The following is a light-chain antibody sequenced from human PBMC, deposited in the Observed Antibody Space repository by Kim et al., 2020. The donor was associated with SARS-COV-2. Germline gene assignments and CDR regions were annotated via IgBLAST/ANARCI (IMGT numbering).Light chain of an antibody. V-gene: IGKV1-9*01. CDR3: QQLASYPPT. CDR2: AAS. J-gene: IGKJ4*01. CDR1: QDISNY. Sequence: IQLTQSPSSLSASVGDRVTITCRASQDISNYVAWYQRRPGKAPNLLIHAASTLQRGVPSRFRGSGSGTEFTLTISSLQPEDFATYYCQQLASYPPTFGGGTKIDIK.